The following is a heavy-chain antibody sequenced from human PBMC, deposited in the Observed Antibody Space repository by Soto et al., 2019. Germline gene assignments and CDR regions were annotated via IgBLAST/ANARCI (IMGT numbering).Heavy chain of an antibody. CDR3: ARQESITIFGVTPGWFDP. CDR2: IYYSGST. D-gene: IGHD3-3*01. Sequence: PSETLSLTCTVSGGSISSSSYYWGWIRQPPGKGLEWFGSIYYSGSTYYNPSLNSLVTISVDTSKNQFSLKLSSVTAADTAVYYCARQESITIFGVTPGWFDPWGQGTLVTVSS. J-gene: IGHJ5*02. V-gene: IGHV4-39*01. CDR1: GGSISSSSYY.